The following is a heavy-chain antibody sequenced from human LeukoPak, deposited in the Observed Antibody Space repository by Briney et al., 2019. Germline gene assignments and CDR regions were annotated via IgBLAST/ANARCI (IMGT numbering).Heavy chain of an antibody. D-gene: IGHD5-24*01. J-gene: IGHJ4*02. V-gene: IGHV3-13*01. Sequence: GGALRLFCSASGFIPSNYAIHWVRQPAGKGLEWVSALGTAGDTFYPGSVKGRFTISRDNAKKSLFLQMSSLRAEDTAIYYCARQSTPHGNFDYWGQGTLVTVSS. CDR3: ARQSTPHGNFDY. CDR1: GFIPSNYA. CDR2: LGTAGDT.